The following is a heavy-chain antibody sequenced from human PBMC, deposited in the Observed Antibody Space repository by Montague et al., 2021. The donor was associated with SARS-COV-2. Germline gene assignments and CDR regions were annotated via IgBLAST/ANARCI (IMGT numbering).Heavy chain of an antibody. Sequence: CAISGDSVSSNIATWNWIRHSPSRGLEWQGRTYYRSKRYNDYAESVKSRITIDPDTSKHQFSLHLNSVTPEDTAVYYCARIPVGSKYYFDFWGQGTLVTVSS. CDR1: GDSVSSNIAT. CDR3: ARIPVGSKYYFDF. CDR2: TYYRSKRYN. V-gene: IGHV6-1*01. J-gene: IGHJ4*02. D-gene: IGHD2-2*01.